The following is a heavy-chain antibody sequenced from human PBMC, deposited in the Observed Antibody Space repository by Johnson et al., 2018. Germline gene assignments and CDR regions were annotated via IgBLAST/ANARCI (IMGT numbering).Heavy chain of an antibody. D-gene: IGHD3-10*01. V-gene: IGHV4-59*12. Sequence: QVQLQESGPGLVKXSETLSLXCTVSGGSISSYYWSWIRQPPGKGLEWIGYIYYSGSTNYNPSLKSRVTISVDTSKNQFSLKLSSVTAADTAVYYCARAPRGYGSGSYHNYYYYMDVWGKGTTVTVSS. CDR1: GGSISSYY. CDR2: IYYSGST. CDR3: ARAPRGYGSGSYHNYYYYMDV. J-gene: IGHJ6*03.